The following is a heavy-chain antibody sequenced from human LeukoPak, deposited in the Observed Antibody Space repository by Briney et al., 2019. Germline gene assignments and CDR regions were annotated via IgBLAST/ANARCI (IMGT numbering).Heavy chain of an antibody. CDR3: ARDLRGYDSSGYYLYYFDY. J-gene: IGHJ4*02. V-gene: IGHV1-2*02. CDR1: GYTFTGYY. CDR2: INPNSGGT. Sequence: EASVKVSCKASGYTFTGYYMHWVRQAPGQGLEWMGWINPNSGGTNYAQKFQGRVTMTRDTSISTAYMGLSRLRSDDTAVYYCARDLRGYDSSGYYLYYFDYWGQGTLVTVSS. D-gene: IGHD3-22*01.